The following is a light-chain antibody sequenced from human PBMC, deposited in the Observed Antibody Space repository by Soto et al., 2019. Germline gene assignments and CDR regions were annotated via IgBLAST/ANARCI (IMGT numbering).Light chain of an antibody. CDR3: CSYAGSYTYV. V-gene: IGLV2-11*01. CDR1: SSDVGGYNY. Sequence: HSALKQARSETGSPGLSVTISYTGTSSDVGGYNYVSWYQQHPGKAPKLMIYDVSKRPSGVPDRFSGSKSGNTASLTISGLQAEDEADYYCCSYAGSYTYVFGTGTKVTVL. J-gene: IGLJ1*01. CDR2: DVS.